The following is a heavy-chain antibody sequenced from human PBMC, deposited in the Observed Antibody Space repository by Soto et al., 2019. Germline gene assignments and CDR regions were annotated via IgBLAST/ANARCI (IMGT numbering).Heavy chain of an antibody. CDR3: ASDKPVAGLRVAFDI. J-gene: IGHJ3*02. CDR2: IKQDGSDK. CDR1: GFTFSSYW. Sequence: PGGSLRLSCAASGFTFSSYWMSWVRQAPGKGLEWVANIKQDGSDKYYVDSVKGRFTISRDNAKNSLYLQMNNLRAEDTAVYYCASDKPVAGLRVAFDIWGQGTMVTVSS. V-gene: IGHV3-7*01. D-gene: IGHD6-19*01.